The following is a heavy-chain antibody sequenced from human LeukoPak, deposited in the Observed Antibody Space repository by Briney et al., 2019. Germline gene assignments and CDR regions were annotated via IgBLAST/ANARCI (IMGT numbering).Heavy chain of an antibody. D-gene: IGHD6-19*01. J-gene: IGHJ6*02. CDR3: ARDSGWYPTLDYYYGMDV. V-gene: IGHV3-30-3*01. CDR1: GFTFSSYA. CDR2: ISYDGSNK. Sequence: PGGSLRLSCAASGFTFSSYAMHWVRQAPGKGLEWVAGISYDGSNKYYADSVKGRFTISRDNSKNTLYLQMNSLRAGDTAVYYCARDSGWYPTLDYYYGMDVWGQGTTVTVSS.